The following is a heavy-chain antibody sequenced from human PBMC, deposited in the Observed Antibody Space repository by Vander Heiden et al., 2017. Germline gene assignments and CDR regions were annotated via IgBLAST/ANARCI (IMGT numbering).Heavy chain of an antibody. D-gene: IGHD1-26*01. V-gene: IGHV4-59*01. Sequence: WIRQPPGKGLEWIGYIYYSGGTNYNPSLKSRVTISVDTSKNQFSLKLSSVTAADTAVYYCARVSVVGAVDYWGQGTLVTVSS. J-gene: IGHJ4*02. CDR2: IYYSGGT. CDR3: ARVSVVGAVDY.